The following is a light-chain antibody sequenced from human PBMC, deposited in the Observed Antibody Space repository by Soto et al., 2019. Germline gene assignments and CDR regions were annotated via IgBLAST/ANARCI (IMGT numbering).Light chain of an antibody. Sequence: EIVLTQSPATLSLSPGERATLSCRASQSVSSYLGWYQQKPGQAPRLLIYDASNRATGITARFSGSGSGTDFTLTISSLEPEDFAVYYCQQRSNWITFVQGTRLEIK. CDR1: QSVSSY. V-gene: IGKV3-11*01. J-gene: IGKJ5*01. CDR3: QQRSNWIT. CDR2: DAS.